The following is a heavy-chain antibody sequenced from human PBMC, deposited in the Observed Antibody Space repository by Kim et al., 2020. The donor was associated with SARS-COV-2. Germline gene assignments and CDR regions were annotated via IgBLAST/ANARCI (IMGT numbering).Heavy chain of an antibody. D-gene: IGHD3-3*01. Sequence: GGSLRLSCAASGFTFSSYSMNWVRQAPGKGLEWVSSISSSSSYIYYADSVKGRFTISRDNAKNSLYLQMNSLRAEDTAVYYCARDLSRSTIFGVVISPPFYVYSCGQGTLCTLSS. CDR1: GFTFSSYS. V-gene: IGHV3-21*01. CDR3: ARDLSRSTIFGVVISPPFYVYS. J-gene: IGHJ4*02. CDR2: ISSSSSYI.